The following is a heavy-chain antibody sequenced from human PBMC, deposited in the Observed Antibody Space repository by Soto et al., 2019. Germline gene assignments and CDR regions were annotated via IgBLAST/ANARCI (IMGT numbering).Heavy chain of an antibody. J-gene: IGHJ4*02. D-gene: IGHD4-17*01. Sequence: QVQLQESGPGLVKPSQTLSLTCTVSGGSISSGGYYWSWIRQHPGKGLEWIGYIYYSGSTYYNPFLTTRDTTSVDTSKSQFSLKLGSRSAAVTVVFYCARGLLHWGQGTLVTVSS. CDR2: IYYSGST. CDR3: ARGLLH. V-gene: IGHV4-31*03. CDR1: GGSISSGGYY.